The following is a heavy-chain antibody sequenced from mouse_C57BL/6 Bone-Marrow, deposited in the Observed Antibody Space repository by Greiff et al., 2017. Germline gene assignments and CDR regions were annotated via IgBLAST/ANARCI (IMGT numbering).Heavy chain of an antibody. CDR1: GYTFTSYW. V-gene: IGHV1-69*01. J-gene: IGHJ2*01. CDR3: AREGTTVLADYYFDY. Sequence: QVQLQQPGAELVMPGASVKLSCKASGYTFTSYWMHWVKQRPGQGLEWIGEIDPSDSHTNYNQKFKGKSTLTVDKSSSTAYMQLSSLTSEDSAVYYCAREGTTVLADYYFDYWGQGTTLTVSS. D-gene: IGHD1-1*01. CDR2: IDPSDSHT.